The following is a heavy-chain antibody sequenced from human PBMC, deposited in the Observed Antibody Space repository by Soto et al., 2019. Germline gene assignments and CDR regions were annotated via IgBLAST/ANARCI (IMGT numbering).Heavy chain of an antibody. V-gene: IGHV4-39*07. CDR2: IYYTGNT. CDR3: ARARTSSAVDFDY. CDR1: GGSISSSSYY. J-gene: IGHJ4*02. D-gene: IGHD6-19*01. Sequence: SETLSLTCTVSGGSISSSSYYWGWVRQPPGKGLEWIGSIYYTGNTNYTPSLKSRVTISVDTSKNQFSLKLTSLTAADTAVYYCARARTSSAVDFDYWGQGTLVTVSS.